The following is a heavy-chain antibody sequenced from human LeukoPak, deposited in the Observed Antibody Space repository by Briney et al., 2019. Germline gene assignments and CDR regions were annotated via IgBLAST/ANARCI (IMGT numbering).Heavy chain of an antibody. D-gene: IGHD6-19*01. J-gene: IGHJ3*02. Sequence: GGSLRLSCAASGFTFSSYAMHWVRQAPGKGLEWVAVISYDGSNKYYADSVKGRFTISRDNSKNTLYLQMNSLRAEDTAVYYCARDQRIAVELADAFDIWGQGTMVTVSS. CDR2: ISYDGSNK. CDR1: GFTFSSYA. V-gene: IGHV3-30-3*01. CDR3: ARDQRIAVELADAFDI.